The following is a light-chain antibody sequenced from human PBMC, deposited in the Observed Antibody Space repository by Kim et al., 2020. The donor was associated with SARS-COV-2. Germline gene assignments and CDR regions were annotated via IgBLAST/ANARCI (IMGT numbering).Light chain of an antibody. J-gene: IGLJ2*01. CDR2: YDT. Sequence: APGERARMTCGGNNIRSKSGHWYQRKPGQAPVLVIYYDTDRPSGIPERFSGSNSENTATLTISRVVAGDEADYYCQVWDMSSYHVVFGGGTQLTVL. CDR1: NIRSKS. CDR3: QVWDMSSYHVV. V-gene: IGLV3-21*04.